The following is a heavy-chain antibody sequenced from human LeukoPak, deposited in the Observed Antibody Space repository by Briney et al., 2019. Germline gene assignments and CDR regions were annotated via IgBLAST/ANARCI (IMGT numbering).Heavy chain of an antibody. D-gene: IGHD3-22*01. CDR1: GFTFSRYA. Sequence: PGGSLRLSCEASGFTFSRYAMSWVRQAPGKGLEWVSVISGSGGHTYYADSVKGRFTVSRDSSKSTLYLQMNSLRAEDTAVYYCAKGRNYYDTSGYYSEFDYWGQGTLVTVSS. CDR3: AKGRNYYDTSGYYSEFDY. J-gene: IGHJ4*02. CDR2: ISGSGGHT. V-gene: IGHV3-23*01.